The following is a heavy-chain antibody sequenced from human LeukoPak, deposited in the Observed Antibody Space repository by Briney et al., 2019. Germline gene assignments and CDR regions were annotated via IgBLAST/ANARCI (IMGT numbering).Heavy chain of an antibody. D-gene: IGHD1-26*01. Sequence: SETLSLTRTVSDGSITNYYWSWIRQPPGKGLEWIGYIYYSGSTNYNPSLKGRVTISIDTSKNQVSLRLSSVTAADTAVYYCASLGGTYDYWGQGTLVTVSS. CDR3: ASLGGTYDY. J-gene: IGHJ4*02. CDR2: IYYSGST. V-gene: IGHV4-59*08. CDR1: DGSITNYY.